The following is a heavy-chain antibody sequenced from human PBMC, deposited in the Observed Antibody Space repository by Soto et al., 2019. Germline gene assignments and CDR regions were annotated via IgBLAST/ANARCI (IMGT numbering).Heavy chain of an antibody. V-gene: IGHV4-30-4*01. J-gene: IGHJ4*02. CDR3: ASKTPLYDSSGYYLTA. D-gene: IGHD3-22*01. CDR1: GGSISSGDYY. Sequence: SETLSLTCTVSGGSISSGDYYWSWIRQPPGKGLEWIGYIYYSGSTYYNPSLKSRVTISVDTSKNQFSLKLSSVTAADTAVYYCASKTPLYDSSGYYLTAWGQGTLVTVSS. CDR2: IYYSGST.